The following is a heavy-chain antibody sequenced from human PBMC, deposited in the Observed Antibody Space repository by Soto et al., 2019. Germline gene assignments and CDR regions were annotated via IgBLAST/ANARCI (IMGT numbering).Heavy chain of an antibody. CDR3: ARQFRYDILTGYLYYFDY. Sequence: SSETLSLTCTVSGGSISSYYWSWIRQPPGKGLEWIGYIYYSGSTNYNPSLKSRVTISVDTSKNQFSLKLSSVTAADTAVYYCARQFRYDILTGYLYYFDYWGQGTLVTVSS. D-gene: IGHD3-9*01. CDR1: GGSISSYY. V-gene: IGHV4-59*08. CDR2: IYYSGST. J-gene: IGHJ4*02.